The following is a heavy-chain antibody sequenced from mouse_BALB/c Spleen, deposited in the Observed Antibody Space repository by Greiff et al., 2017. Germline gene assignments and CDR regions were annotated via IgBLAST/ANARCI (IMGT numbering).Heavy chain of an antibody. D-gene: IGHD1-1*01. Sequence: QVQLKQSGAELMKPGASVKISCKATGYTFSSYWIEWVKQRPGHGLEWIGEILPGSGSTNYNEKFKGKATFTADTSSNTAYMQLSSLTSEDSAVYYCATPYYYGSSYAFFDYWGQGTTLTVSS. CDR1: GYTFSSYW. CDR3: ATPYYYGSSYAFFDY. J-gene: IGHJ2*01. V-gene: IGHV1-9*01. CDR2: ILPGSGST.